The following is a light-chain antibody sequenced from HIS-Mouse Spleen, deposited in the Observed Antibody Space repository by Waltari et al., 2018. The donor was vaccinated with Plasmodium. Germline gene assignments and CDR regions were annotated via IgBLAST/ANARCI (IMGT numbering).Light chain of an antibody. CDR2: KAS. CDR3: QQYNSYSWT. V-gene: IGKV1-5*03. CDR1: QSISSR. Sequence: DIQMTQSPSTLSASVGARVTITCRASQSISSRLAWYQQKPGKAPKLLIYKASSLESGVPSRFSGSGSGTEFTLTISSLQPDDFATYYCQQYNSYSWTFGQGTKAEIK. J-gene: IGKJ1*01.